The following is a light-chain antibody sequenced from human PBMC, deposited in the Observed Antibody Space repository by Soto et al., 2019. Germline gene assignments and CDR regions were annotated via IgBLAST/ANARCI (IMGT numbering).Light chain of an antibody. J-gene: IGKJ1*01. CDR2: GAS. Sequence: EILMTQSPATLSVSPGERATLSCRASQSVSSDLTWLQQKPGQAPRLLIYGASTRATGVPGRFSGSGSGTEFTLTISSLQSEDFAVYYCLQYNNSPRTFGQGTKV. CDR3: LQYNNSPRT. V-gene: IGKV3-15*01. CDR1: QSVSSD.